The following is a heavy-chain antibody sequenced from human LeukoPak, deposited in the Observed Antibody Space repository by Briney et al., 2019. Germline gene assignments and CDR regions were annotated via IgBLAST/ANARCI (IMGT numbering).Heavy chain of an antibody. V-gene: IGHV3-64*01. CDR1: GFTFSSYA. CDR2: ISSNGGST. CDR3: AKDFYGDFLYYYYMDV. D-gene: IGHD4-17*01. J-gene: IGHJ6*03. Sequence: GGSLRLSCAASGFTFSSYAMHWVRQAPGKGLEYVSAISSNGGSTYYANSVKGRFTISRDNSKNTLYLQMGSLRAEDMAVYYCAKDFYGDFLYYYYMDVWGKGTTVTVSS.